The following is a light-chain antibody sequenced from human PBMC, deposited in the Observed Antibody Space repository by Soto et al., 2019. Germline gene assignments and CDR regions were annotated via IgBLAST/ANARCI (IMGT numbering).Light chain of an antibody. J-gene: IGLJ2*01. CDR3: SSYTSSSTPLV. CDR1: TRDVGGYNY. CDR2: DVT. V-gene: IGLV2-14*03. Sequence: QSALTQPASVSGSPGQSITISCTGTTRDVGGYNYVSWYQQHPGKTPKLMIYDVTNRPSGVSNRFSGSKSGNTASLTISGLQAEDEADYYCSSYTSSSTPLVFGGGPKVTVL.